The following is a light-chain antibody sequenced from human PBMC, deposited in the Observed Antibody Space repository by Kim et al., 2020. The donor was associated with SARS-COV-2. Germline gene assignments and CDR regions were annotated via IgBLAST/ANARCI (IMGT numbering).Light chain of an antibody. CDR3: QTWGPGIRV. V-gene: IGLV4-69*01. J-gene: IGLJ3*02. CDR1: DGPYNSA. Sequence: ASIKTTCRRSDGPYNSAMAWHQQQRGTGPRYLMKVNKEGGHSKGDGVPDRFSGAVSGAERYLTISSLQSDEEADYFSQTWGPGIRVFGGGTKVTVL. CDR2: VNKEGGH.